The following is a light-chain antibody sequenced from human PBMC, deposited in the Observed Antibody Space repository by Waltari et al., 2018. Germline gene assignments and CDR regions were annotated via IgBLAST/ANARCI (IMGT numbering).Light chain of an antibody. J-gene: IGLJ2*01. CDR3: QSYDSSLSGGV. V-gene: IGLV1-40*01. Sequence: QSVLTQSPSGSGAPGQRVTISCTGSTSNTGAGYEVHGYQQLPGTAPQLLIYGNSNRPSGVPDRFSGSKSGTSASLAITGLQAEDEADYYCQSYDSSLSGGVFGGGTKLTVL. CDR2: GNS. CDR1: TSNTGAGYE.